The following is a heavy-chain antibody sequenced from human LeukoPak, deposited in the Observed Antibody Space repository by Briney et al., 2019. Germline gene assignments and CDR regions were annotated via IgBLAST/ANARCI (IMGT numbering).Heavy chain of an antibody. J-gene: IGHJ6*03. CDR2: MYHSGRT. CDR1: GYSISSGFY. CDR3: ARTVGDYYMDV. V-gene: IGHV4-38-2*02. Sequence: PSETLSLTCTVSGYSISSGFYWGWIRQPPGNGLEWIGSMYHSGRTYSNPSLKSRVTISVDTSKNQLSLNLTSVTAADTALYYCARTVGDYYMDVWGKGTTVTISS. D-gene: IGHD2-15*01.